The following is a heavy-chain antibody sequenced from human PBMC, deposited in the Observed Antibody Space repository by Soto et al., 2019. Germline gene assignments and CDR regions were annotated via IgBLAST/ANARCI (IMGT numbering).Heavy chain of an antibody. Sequence: EVQLLESGGRLVQPGGSLRLSCAASGFTFSSYAMSWVRQAPGKGLEWVSAISGGGGSTYYADSVKGRFTISRDNSKNTLYLRMNSLRVEDTAVYYCVKSFTASTFYAFQHWGQGTLVTVSS. CDR3: VKSFTASTFYAFQH. D-gene: IGHD3-16*01. CDR2: ISGGGGST. CDR1: GFTFSSYA. V-gene: IGHV3-23*01. J-gene: IGHJ1*01.